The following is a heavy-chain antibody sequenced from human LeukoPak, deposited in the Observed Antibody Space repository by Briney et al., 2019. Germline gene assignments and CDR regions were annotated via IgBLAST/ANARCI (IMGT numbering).Heavy chain of an antibody. D-gene: IGHD6-25*01. CDR2: IYPGDSDT. CDR1: GYSFTSYW. CDR3: ARRQAAAVNWFDS. Sequence: GESLKISCKGTGYSFTSYWIGWVRQMPGKGLEWMGIIYPGDSDTKYSRSFQGQVIISADKSTTTAYLQWSSLKASDTAMYYCARRQAAAVNWFDSWGQGTLVTVSS. V-gene: IGHV5-51*01. J-gene: IGHJ5*01.